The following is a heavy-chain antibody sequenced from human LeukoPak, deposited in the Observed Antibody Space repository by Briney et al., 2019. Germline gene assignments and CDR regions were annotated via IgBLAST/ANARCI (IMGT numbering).Heavy chain of an antibody. Sequence: SQTLSLTCTVSGGSISSGDYYRSWIRQPPGKGLEWIGYIYYSGSTYCNPSLKSRVTISVDTSKNQFSLKLSSVTAADTAVYYCARVNFWSGYYDPSSDWFDPWGQGTLVTVSS. CDR3: ARVNFWSGYYDPSSDWFDP. V-gene: IGHV4-30-4*08. CDR1: GGSISSGDYY. CDR2: IYYSGST. J-gene: IGHJ5*02. D-gene: IGHD3-3*01.